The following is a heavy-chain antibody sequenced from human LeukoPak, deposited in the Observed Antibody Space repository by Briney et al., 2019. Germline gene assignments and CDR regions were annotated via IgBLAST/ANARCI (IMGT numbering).Heavy chain of an antibody. V-gene: IGHV4-59*08. CDR1: GGSISNYY. CDR3: ARSYSSSDHYYYYGMDV. J-gene: IGHJ6*02. Sequence: PSETLSLTCSVSGGSISNYYWSWIRQPPGRGLEWIGYIYYTGSTNSSPSLKSRVTMSLDTSKNQFSLRLSSVTAADTAVYYCARSYSSSDHYYYYGMDVWGQGTTVTVSS. D-gene: IGHD6-13*01. CDR2: IYYTGST.